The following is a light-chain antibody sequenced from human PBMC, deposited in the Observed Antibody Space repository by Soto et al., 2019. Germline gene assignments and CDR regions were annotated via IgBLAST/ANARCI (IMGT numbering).Light chain of an antibody. CDR3: QQYNTYLWT. CDR2: DAS. Sequence: DIQMTQSPSTLSASVGDRVTITCRASQSISSWLAWYQQKPGKAPKLLIYDASISESGVPSRFSGSGSGTEFTLTISSLQPDDFATYYCQQYNTYLWTFGQGTKVDIK. V-gene: IGKV1-5*01. CDR1: QSISSW. J-gene: IGKJ1*01.